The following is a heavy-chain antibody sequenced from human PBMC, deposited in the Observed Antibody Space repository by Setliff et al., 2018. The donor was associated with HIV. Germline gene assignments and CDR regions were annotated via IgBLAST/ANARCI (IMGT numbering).Heavy chain of an antibody. CDR1: GYTSTGYY. CDR2: INLNSGGT. D-gene: IGHD2-15*01. CDR3: TSRAGYCRGANCYWTFDF. J-gene: IGHJ4*02. V-gene: IGHV1-2*06. Sequence: GASVKVSCKASGYTSTGYYVHWVRQAPGQGLEWMGRINLNSGGTTYAQRFQGRVTMTWYTSISTAYMEPSRLTSEDTALYFCTSRAGYCRGANCYWTFDFWGQGTLVTVSS.